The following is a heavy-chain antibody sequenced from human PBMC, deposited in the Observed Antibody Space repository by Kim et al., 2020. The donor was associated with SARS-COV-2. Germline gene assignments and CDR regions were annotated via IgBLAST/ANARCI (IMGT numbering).Heavy chain of an antibody. V-gene: IGHV6-1*01. J-gene: IGHJ4*02. CDR2: YK. D-gene: IGHD1-26*01. CDR3: AKGWLKVGFDY. Sequence: YKDYAVYVKIRITITSDASKNQFSLQLLSVTAEDTAVYYCAKGWLKVGFDYWGQGILVTVSS.